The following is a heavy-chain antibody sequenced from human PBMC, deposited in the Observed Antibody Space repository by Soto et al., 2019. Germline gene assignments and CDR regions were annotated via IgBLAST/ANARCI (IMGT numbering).Heavy chain of an antibody. CDR2: IYYSGST. V-gene: IGHV4-39*07. J-gene: IGHJ4*02. CDR1: GGSISSSSYY. CDR3: ARDGNIAAAGMGFDY. D-gene: IGHD6-13*01. Sequence: PSETLSLTCTVSGGSISSSSYYWGWIRQPPGKGLEWIGYIYYSGSTYYNPSLKSRVIISVDTSKNQVSLKLSSVTAADTAVYWCARDGNIAAAGMGFDYWGQGTLVTVSS.